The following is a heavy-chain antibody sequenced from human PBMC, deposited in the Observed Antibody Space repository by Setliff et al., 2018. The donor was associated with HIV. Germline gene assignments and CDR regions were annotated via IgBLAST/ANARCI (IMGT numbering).Heavy chain of an antibody. CDR2: MNRDGREK. V-gene: IGHV3-7*04. J-gene: IGHJ3*02. Sequence: GGSLRLSCAASGFTFSSSWMTWVRQAPGRGLEYVAGMNRDGREKLYADSVKGRFSISRDNAKNSLYLQMGSLRTEDTAVYFCARDPAFGAFDIWGQGTMVTVSS. CDR3: ARDPAFGAFDI. CDR1: GFTFSSSW. D-gene: IGHD3-10*01.